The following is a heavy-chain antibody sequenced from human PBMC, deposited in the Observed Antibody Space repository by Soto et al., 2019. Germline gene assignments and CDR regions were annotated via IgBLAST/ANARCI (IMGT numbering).Heavy chain of an antibody. Sequence: VASVEVSCKASGYTFTGYYMHWVRQAPGQGLEWMGWINPNSGGTNYAQKFQGWVTMTRDTSISTAYMELSRLRSDDTAVYYCARTAVAGIHYYGMDVWGQGTTVTVS. D-gene: IGHD6-19*01. V-gene: IGHV1-2*04. CDR1: GYTFTGYY. CDR2: INPNSGGT. J-gene: IGHJ6*02. CDR3: ARTAVAGIHYYGMDV.